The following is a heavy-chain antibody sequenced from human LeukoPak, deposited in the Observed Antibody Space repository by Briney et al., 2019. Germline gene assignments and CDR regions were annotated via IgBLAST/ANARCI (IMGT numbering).Heavy chain of an antibody. D-gene: IGHD3-9*01. CDR2: ISAYNGNT. J-gene: IGHJ5*02. CDR1: GYTFSNYA. CDR3: ARDTDSRGNILTGYYGRGKFDP. Sequence: GASVKVSCKASGYTFSNYAMTWVRQARGQGLEWMGWISAYNGNTNYAQKLQGRVTMTRDMSTSTVYMELSSLRSEDTAVYYCARDTDSRGNILTGYYGRGKFDPWGQGTLVTVSS. V-gene: IGHV1-18*01.